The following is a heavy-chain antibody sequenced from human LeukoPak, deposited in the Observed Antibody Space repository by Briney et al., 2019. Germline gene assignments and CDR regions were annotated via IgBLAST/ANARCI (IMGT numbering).Heavy chain of an antibody. J-gene: IGHJ4*02. CDR3: ARAPLTGTTGYYFDY. V-gene: IGHV1-69*04. CDR2: IIPILGIA. CDR1: GGTFSSYA. Sequence: ASVKVSCKASGGTFSSYAISWVRQAPGQGLEWMGRIIPILGIANYAQKFQGRVTITADKSTSTAYMELSSLRSEDTAVYYCARAPLTGTTGYYFDYWGQGTLVTVSP. D-gene: IGHD1-7*01.